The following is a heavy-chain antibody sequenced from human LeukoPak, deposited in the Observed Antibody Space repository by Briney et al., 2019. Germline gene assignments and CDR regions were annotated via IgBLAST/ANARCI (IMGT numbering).Heavy chain of an antibody. V-gene: IGHV3-11*01. Sequence: PGGSLRLSCAASGFTFSDYYMSWIRQAPGEGLEWVSYISSSGSTIYYADSVKGRFTISRDNAKNSLYLQMNSLRAEDTAVYYCARDDSWTGTTANFDYWGQGTLVTVSS. J-gene: IGHJ4*02. D-gene: IGHD3/OR15-3a*01. CDR1: GFTFSDYY. CDR3: ARDDSWTGTTANFDY. CDR2: ISSSGSTI.